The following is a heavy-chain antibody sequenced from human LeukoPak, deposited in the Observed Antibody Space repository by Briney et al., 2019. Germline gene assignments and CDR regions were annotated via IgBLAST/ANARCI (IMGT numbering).Heavy chain of an antibody. V-gene: IGHV4-39*01. CDR2: IYYSGST. D-gene: IGHD6-13*01. J-gene: IGHJ5*02. Sequence: SETLSLTCTVSGGSISSSSYYWGWIRQPPGKGLEWIGSIYYSGSTYYNPSLKSRVTISVDTSKNQFSLKLSSVTAADTAVYYCARAAAAGTVRFDPWGQGTLVTGSS. CDR3: ARAAAAGTVRFDP. CDR1: GGSISSSSYY.